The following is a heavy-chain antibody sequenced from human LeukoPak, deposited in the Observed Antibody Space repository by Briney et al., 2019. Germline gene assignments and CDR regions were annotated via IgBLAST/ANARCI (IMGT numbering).Heavy chain of an antibody. Sequence: SETLSLTCTVSGGSISSSSYYWGWIRQPPGKGLEWIGYIYYSGSTYYNPSLKSRVTISVDTSKNQFSLKLSSVTAADTAVYYCARDNPVWGSYRYLRYFDLWGRGTLVTVSS. V-gene: IGHV4-31*03. CDR1: GGSISSSSYY. J-gene: IGHJ2*01. CDR3: ARDNPVWGSYRYLRYFDL. D-gene: IGHD3-16*02. CDR2: IYYSGST.